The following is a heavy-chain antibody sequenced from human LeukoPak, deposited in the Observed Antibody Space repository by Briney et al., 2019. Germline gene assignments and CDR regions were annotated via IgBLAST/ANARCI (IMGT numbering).Heavy chain of an antibody. D-gene: IGHD3-16*02. Sequence: GASVKVSFKASGYTFTSYAMHWVRQAPGQRLEWMGWINAGNGNTKYSQKFQGRVTITRDTSASTAYMELSSLRSEGTAVYYCARIHSLSYYYGMDVWGKGTTVTVSS. V-gene: IGHV1-3*01. J-gene: IGHJ6*04. CDR2: INAGNGNT. CDR3: ARIHSLSYYYGMDV. CDR1: GYTFTSYA.